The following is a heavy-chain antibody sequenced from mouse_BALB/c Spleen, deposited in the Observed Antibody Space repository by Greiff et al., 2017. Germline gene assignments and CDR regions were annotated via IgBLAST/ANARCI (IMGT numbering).Heavy chain of an antibody. J-gene: IGHJ4*01. D-gene: IGHD1-1*01. CDR1: GYTFSSYW. V-gene: IGHV1-9*01. CDR3: ARITTVVGYAMDY. CDR2: ILPGSGST. Sequence: QVQLKESGAELMKPGASVKISCKATGYTFSSYWIEWVKQRPGHGLEWIGEILPGSGSTNYNEKFKGKATFTADTSSNTAYMQLSSLTSEDSAVYYCARITTVVGYAMDYWGQGTSVTVSS.